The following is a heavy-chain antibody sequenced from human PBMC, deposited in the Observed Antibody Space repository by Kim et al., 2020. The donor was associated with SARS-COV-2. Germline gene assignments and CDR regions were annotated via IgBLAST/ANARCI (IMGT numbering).Heavy chain of an antibody. Sequence: SETLSLTCTVSGASISRYYWSWIRQSPGKGLEWMGYIYNSGSTNYNPSLKSRVTISLDTSKNHFSLKLRSVTAADTAVYFCAKSLDYSYYMDVWGEGTTVVVCS. V-gene: IGHV4-59*01. J-gene: IGHJ6*03. CDR2: IYNSGST. CDR1: GASISRYY. CDR3: AKSLDYSYYMDV.